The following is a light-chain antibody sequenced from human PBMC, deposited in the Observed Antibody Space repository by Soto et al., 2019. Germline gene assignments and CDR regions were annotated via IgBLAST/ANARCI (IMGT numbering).Light chain of an antibody. Sequence: QSALTQPASVSGSPGQSIAISCTGTNSDVGGYNYVSWYQHNPGKAPKLMIYEVSNRPSGLSHRFSGSTSGNTAALTISGRQEEDEADYYCSSYTTSSTWVFGGGTKLTVL. CDR3: SSYTTSSTWV. V-gene: IGLV2-14*01. J-gene: IGLJ3*02. CDR1: NSDVGGYNY. CDR2: EVS.